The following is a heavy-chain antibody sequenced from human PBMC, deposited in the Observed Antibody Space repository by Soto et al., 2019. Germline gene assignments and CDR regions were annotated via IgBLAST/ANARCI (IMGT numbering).Heavy chain of an antibody. CDR3: ARGRYGDY. D-gene: IGHD1-1*01. Sequence: QVHLVQSGAEVKKPGASVKVSCKASGYTFTSYGITWVRQAPGQGLEWMGWISAHNGNTDYAQKLQGRVIVTRGTSTSTAYMELRRLRSDVTAVYYCARGRYGDYWGQGALVTVSS. CDR2: ISAHNGNT. CDR1: GYTFTSYG. J-gene: IGHJ4*02. V-gene: IGHV1-18*01.